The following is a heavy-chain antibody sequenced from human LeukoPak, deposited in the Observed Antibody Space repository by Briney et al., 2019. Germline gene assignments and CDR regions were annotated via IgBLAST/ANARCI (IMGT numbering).Heavy chain of an antibody. D-gene: IGHD3-9*01. CDR3: ALLYDILTGYSNFDY. CDR1: GYTLTELS. J-gene: IGHJ4*02. Sequence: ASVKVSCKVSGYTLTELSMHWVRQAPGKGLEWMGGFDPEDGETIYAQKFQGRVTMTEYTSTDTAHMELSSLRSEDTAVYYCALLYDILTGYSNFDYWGQGTLVTVSS. CDR2: FDPEDGET. V-gene: IGHV1-24*01.